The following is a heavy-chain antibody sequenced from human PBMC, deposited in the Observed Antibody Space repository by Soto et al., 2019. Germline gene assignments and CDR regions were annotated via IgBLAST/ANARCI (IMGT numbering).Heavy chain of an antibody. V-gene: IGHV3-53*01. CDR3: ATHPGGGGY. CDR1: GFTVSNNY. J-gene: IGHJ4*02. CDR2: IYSGGYT. D-gene: IGHD3-10*01. Sequence: EVQLVESGGGLIQPGGSLRLSCAVSGFTVSNNYMSWVRQAPGKGLEGVSVIYSGGYTAYGDSVKGGFTISRDNSKPPHYLQRNTPRPADGAGFDGATHPGGGGYWGQGTLVTVSS.